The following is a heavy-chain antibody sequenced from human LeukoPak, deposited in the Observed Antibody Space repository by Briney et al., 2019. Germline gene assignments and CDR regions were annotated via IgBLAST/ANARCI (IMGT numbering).Heavy chain of an antibody. D-gene: IGHD6-19*01. Sequence: GGSLRLSCAASGFTFSSYAMHWVRQAPGKGLEWVAVISYDGSNKYYADSVKGRFTISRGNSKNTLYLQMNSLRAEDTAVYYCARDSGWNFDYWGQGTLVTVSS. CDR3: ARDSGWNFDY. V-gene: IGHV3-30*04. CDR2: ISYDGSNK. J-gene: IGHJ4*02. CDR1: GFTFSSYA.